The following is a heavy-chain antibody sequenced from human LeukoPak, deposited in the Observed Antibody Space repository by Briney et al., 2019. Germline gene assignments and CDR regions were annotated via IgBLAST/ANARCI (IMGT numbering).Heavy chain of an antibody. V-gene: IGHV4-38-2*02. Sequence: PSETLSLTCTVSGYSISSGYYWGWIRQPPGKGLEWIGSIYHSGSTYYNPSLKSRVTISVDTSKNQFSLKLSSVTAADTAVYYCARRDEIFDYWGQGTLVTVSS. CDR2: IYHSGST. J-gene: IGHJ4*02. CDR1: GYSISSGYY. CDR3: ARRDEIFDY.